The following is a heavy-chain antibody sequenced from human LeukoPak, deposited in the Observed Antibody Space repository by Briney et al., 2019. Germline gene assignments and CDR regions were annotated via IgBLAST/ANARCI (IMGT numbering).Heavy chain of an antibody. Sequence: GGSLRLSCVASGFTFSSYAMSWVRQASGKGLEWVSGISGGGGSIHYADSVKGRFTISRDNSMNTLYLQMNSLRAEDTAVYYCAKDVGQWLVASSFAFDIWGQGTMVTVSS. V-gene: IGHV3-23*01. CDR1: GFTFSSYA. CDR2: ISGGGGSI. J-gene: IGHJ3*02. CDR3: AKDVGQWLVASSFAFDI. D-gene: IGHD6-19*01.